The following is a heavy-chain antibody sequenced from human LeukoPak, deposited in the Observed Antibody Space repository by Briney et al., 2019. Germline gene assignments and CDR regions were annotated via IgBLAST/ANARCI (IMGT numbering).Heavy chain of an antibody. J-gene: IGHJ4*02. CDR1: GYTLTELS. CDR3: ARGSTYYESSGQVPFDY. CDR2: FDPEDGKT. D-gene: IGHD3-22*01. V-gene: IGHV1-24*01. Sequence: ASVKVSCTVSGYTLTELSMHWVRQAPGKGLEWMGGFDPEDGKTIYAQKFQGRVTMTEDTSTDTAYMELSSLRSEDTAVYYCARGSTYYESSGQVPFDYWGQGTLVTVSS.